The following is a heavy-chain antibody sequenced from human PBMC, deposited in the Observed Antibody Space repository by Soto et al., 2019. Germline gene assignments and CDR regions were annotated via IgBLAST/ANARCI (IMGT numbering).Heavy chain of an antibody. D-gene: IGHD3-9*01. J-gene: IGHJ4*02. V-gene: IGHV3-23*01. Sequence: PGGSLRLSCAASGFTFSSYAMSWVRQAPGKGLEWVSIISGDGGSTYYVGSVKGRFTISRDNSSNTLHLQMNSLRAEDTAVYYCAKSLYDILTNSDYWGQGTLVTVSS. CDR1: GFTFSSYA. CDR3: AKSLYDILTNSDY. CDR2: ISGDGGST.